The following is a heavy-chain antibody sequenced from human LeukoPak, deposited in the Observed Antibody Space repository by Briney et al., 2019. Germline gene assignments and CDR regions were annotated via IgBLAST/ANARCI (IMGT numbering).Heavy chain of an antibody. J-gene: IGHJ4*02. CDR3: ARDRYYYDDSGSDY. CDR2: ISSTRSYM. V-gene: IGHV3-21*06. Sequence: PGGSLRLSCAASGFAFGAYTMKWVRQAPGKGLEWVSSISSTRSYMYYSDSVKGRFTISRDNAKNSLYLQMNSLRAEDTAVYYCARDRYYYDDSGSDYWGQGTLVTVSS. CDR1: GFAFGAYT. D-gene: IGHD3-22*01.